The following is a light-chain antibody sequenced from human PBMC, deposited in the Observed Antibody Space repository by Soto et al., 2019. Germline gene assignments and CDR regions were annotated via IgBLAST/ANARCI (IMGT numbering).Light chain of an antibody. CDR2: GAS. V-gene: IGKV3-20*01. CDR3: QQYGNSPPNT. CDR1: QSVTSSY. Sequence: EIVLTQSPGTLSLSPGERATLSCRASQSVTSSYLAWYQLKPGQAPRILIYGASNRATGIPDRFSGSGSGTDFTLTISRLEPEDFAVYFCQQYGNSPPNTFGQGNKVEI. J-gene: IGKJ2*01.